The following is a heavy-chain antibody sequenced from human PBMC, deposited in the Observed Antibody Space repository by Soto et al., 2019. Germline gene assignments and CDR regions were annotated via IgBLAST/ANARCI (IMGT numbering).Heavy chain of an antibody. V-gene: IGHV3-21*01. J-gene: IGHJ5*02. CDR3: TRDASRDSSARGWFDP. CDR1: GFTFHSFT. D-gene: IGHD6-13*01. CDR2: ISSNSAYI. Sequence: EVHLVESGGGLVKPGGSLRLSCAASGFTFHSFTMNWVRQAPGKGLEWVSTISSNSAYIYYTDALRGRFTISRDNAKNSLHLQMNSLRAEDTAVYYCTRDASRDSSARGWFDPWGPGTLVTVSS.